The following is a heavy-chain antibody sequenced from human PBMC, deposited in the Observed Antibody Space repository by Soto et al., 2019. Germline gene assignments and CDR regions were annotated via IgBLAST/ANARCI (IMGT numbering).Heavy chain of an antibody. CDR3: GRGGYHAYYIDY. Sequence: EVQLVESGGGLVQPGGSLRVSCAASGFTFSDYWMHWVRQVPGKGLMWVSRIKGDGSRIDFADSVKGRFTISRDNAENTVYLQMSRLRAQDAAVYYCGRGGYHAYYIDYWGQGTLVTVSS. J-gene: IGHJ4*02. D-gene: IGHD3-10*01. CDR2: IKGDGSRI. CDR1: GFTFSDYW. V-gene: IGHV3-74*01.